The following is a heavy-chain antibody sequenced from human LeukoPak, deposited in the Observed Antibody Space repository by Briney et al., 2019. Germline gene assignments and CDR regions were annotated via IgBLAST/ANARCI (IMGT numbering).Heavy chain of an antibody. J-gene: IGHJ6*02. CDR1: GFSLSSDW. CDR3: ARESLVSGTTRGNYYYYGMDV. D-gene: IGHD1-7*01. Sequence: GGSLRLSCAASGFSLSSDWMSWVRQAPGKGLEWVANIKQDGTEKYYVDSVKGRFTISRDNAKNSLYLQMNSLRAEDTAVYFCARESLVSGTTRGNYYYYGMDVWGQGSTVTVSS. CDR2: IKQDGTEK. V-gene: IGHV3-7*01.